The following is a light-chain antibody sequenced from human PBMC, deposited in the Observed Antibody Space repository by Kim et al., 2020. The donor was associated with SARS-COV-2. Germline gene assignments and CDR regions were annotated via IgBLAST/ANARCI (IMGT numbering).Light chain of an antibody. CDR1: QSISSIY. CDR2: DIS. J-gene: IGKJ1*01. CDR3: QQYADSPPT. V-gene: IGKV3-20*01. Sequence: SPGERASHTCRAIQSISSIYLGWYQQKPGQAPSLIMYDISIRASGIPDRFSGSGSGTDFTLTISRLEPEDFAVYYCQQYADSPPTFGQGTEVEIK.